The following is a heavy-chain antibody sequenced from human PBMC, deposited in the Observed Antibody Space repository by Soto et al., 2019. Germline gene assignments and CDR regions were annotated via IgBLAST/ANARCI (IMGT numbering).Heavy chain of an antibody. J-gene: IGHJ5*02. CDR2: ISGSGGNT. CDR1: GFTFSTYA. D-gene: IGHD3-10*01. Sequence: EVQLLESGGGLVQPGGSLRLSCAASGFTFSTYAMSWVRQAPGKGLEWVSTISGSGGNTYYANSVKGRFPISRDNSKNPPYLEMDSLRAEDPAVYYLAKGTPGGGGWFDPWGQGTLVTVSS. V-gene: IGHV3-23*01. CDR3: AKGTPGGGGWFDP.